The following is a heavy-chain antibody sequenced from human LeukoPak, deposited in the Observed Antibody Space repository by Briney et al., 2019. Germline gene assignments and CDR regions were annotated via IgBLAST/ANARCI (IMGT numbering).Heavy chain of an antibody. CDR1: GGSISSYY. CDR2: IYYSGST. D-gene: IGHD3-10*01. J-gene: IGHJ4*02. CDR3: ARLYNWNYVTMVRGVPVGDY. V-gene: IGHV4-59*12. Sequence: KSSETLSLTCTVSGGSISSYYWSWIRQPPGKGLEWIGYIYYSGSTNYNPSLKSRVTISVDTSKNQFSLKLSSVTAADTAVYYCARLYNWNYVTMVRGVPVGDYWGQGTLVTVSS.